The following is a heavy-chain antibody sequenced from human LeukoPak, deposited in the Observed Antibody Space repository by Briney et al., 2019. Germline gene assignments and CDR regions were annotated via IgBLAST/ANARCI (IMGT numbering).Heavy chain of an antibody. V-gene: IGHV4-39*07. CDR2: IFHSGNS. Sequence: PSETLSLTCTVSGGSISSSPYYWGWIRQPPGKGLQWIGSIFHSGNSYYNPSLKSRVTISVDTSKNQFSLKVNSVAAADTAVYYCARVGYNWNLWFDFWGQGTTVTVSS. CDR1: GGSISSSPYY. D-gene: IGHD1-7*01. CDR3: ARVGYNWNLWFDF. J-gene: IGHJ3*01.